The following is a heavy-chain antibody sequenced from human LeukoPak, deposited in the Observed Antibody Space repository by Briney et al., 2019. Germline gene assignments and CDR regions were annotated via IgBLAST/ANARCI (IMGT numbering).Heavy chain of an antibody. D-gene: IGHD1-26*01. Sequence: PSETLSLTCTVSGGSISGYYWSWIRQPPGKGLEWLGYIYYSGSTSYNPSLKSRVTISVDTSKNQFSLKLSSVTAADTAVYYCAREGARWEPSFSAFDIWGQGTMVTVSS. J-gene: IGHJ3*02. CDR2: IYYSGST. V-gene: IGHV4-59*01. CDR1: GGSISGYY. CDR3: AREGARWEPSFSAFDI.